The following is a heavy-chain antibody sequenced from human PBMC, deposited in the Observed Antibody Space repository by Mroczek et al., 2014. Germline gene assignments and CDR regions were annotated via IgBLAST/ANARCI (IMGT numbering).Heavy chain of an antibody. J-gene: IGHJ4*02. D-gene: IGHD3-3*01. CDR1: GFTFSSYA. V-gene: IGHV3-23*04. CDR2: ISGSGGST. Sequence: VQLVQSGGGLVQPGGSLRLSCAASGFTFSSYAMSWVRQAPGKGLEWVSAISGSGGSTYYADSVKGRFTISRDNSKNTLYLQMNSLRAEDTAVYYCAKVHRAYDFWSGSPFDYVGPGNPGHRLL. CDR3: AKVHRAYDFWSGSPFDY.